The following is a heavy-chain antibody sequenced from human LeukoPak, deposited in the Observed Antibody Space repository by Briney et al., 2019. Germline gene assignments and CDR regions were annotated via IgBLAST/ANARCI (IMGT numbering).Heavy chain of an antibody. V-gene: IGHV4-39*01. Sequence: SETLSLTCIVSGGSISSTTYYWGWIRQPPGKGLEWIGSIYYSGSTWYNPSLKGRLTVSADTSKNQFSLKLTSVTAAGTAVYYCARDRACSNGVCSYFDYWGQGTVVTVSS. CDR2: IYYSGST. D-gene: IGHD2-8*01. CDR3: ARDRACSNGVCSYFDY. J-gene: IGHJ4*02. CDR1: GGSISSTTYY.